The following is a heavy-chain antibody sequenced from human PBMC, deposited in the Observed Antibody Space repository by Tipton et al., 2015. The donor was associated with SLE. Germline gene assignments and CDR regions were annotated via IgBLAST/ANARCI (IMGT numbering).Heavy chain of an antibody. J-gene: IGHJ3*02. Sequence: TLSLTCTVSGDSISSGSYYWSWIRQPAGKGLEWIGYIYYSGSTNYNPSLKSRVTISVDTSKNQFSLKLSSVTAADTAVYYCARDLPQSGGDAFNIWGQGTMVTVSS. V-gene: IGHV4-61*10. CDR3: ARDLPQSGGDAFNI. D-gene: IGHD3-16*01. CDR1: GDSISSGSYY. CDR2: IYYSGST.